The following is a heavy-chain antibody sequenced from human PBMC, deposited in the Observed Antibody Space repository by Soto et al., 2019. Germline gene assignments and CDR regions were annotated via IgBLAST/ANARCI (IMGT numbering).Heavy chain of an antibody. CDR1: GFVFNDYA. CDR2: ISASGGRT. Sequence: GGSLRLSCAASGFVFNDYAISWVRQAPGKGLEWVSGISASGGRTYYADSVKGRLSVSRDNSNNAVFLQINRLRGEDTAIYYCARGSSTTPTSYGYLAYWGQGTLVTVSS. V-gene: IGHV3-23*01. J-gene: IGHJ4*02. CDR3: ARGSSTTPTSYGYLAY. D-gene: IGHD1-1*01.